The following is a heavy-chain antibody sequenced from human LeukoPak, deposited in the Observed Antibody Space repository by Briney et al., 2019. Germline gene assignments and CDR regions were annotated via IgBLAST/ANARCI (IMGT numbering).Heavy chain of an antibody. Sequence: GESLKISCKGSGYSFTSYWIGWVRQMPGKGLEWMGIINAGDFDTRYSPSFQGQVIISADKSMSTAYLQWSSLKASDTAMYYCVRLTCSVGPAVCAFDIWGQGTMVTVSS. CDR3: VRLTCSVGPAVCAFDI. CDR1: GYSFTSYW. J-gene: IGHJ3*02. D-gene: IGHD2-15*01. CDR2: INAGDFDT. V-gene: IGHV5-51*01.